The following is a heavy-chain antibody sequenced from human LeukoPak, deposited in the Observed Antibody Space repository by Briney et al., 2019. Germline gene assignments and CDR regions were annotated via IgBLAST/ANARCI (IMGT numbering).Heavy chain of an antibody. CDR2: INPKNGDT. CDR3: ARVGYCSGDRCYLHFDY. J-gene: IGHJ4*02. D-gene: IGHD2-15*01. V-gene: IGHV1-2*04. CDR1: GYTFTGYY. Sequence: ASVKVSCKASGYTFTGYYMHWVRQAPGQGLEWMGWINPKNGDTHYARKFQGWVTMTRDTSITTVYMELNRLTSDDTALYYCARVGYCSGDRCYLHFDYWGQGTLVTVSS.